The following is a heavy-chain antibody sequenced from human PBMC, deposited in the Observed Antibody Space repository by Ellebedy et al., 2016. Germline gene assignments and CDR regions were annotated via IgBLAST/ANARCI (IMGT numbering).Heavy chain of an antibody. CDR2: IFPGDSDT. CDR3: ATSLAVAGTPYFYYGMDV. J-gene: IGHJ6*02. D-gene: IGHD6-19*01. V-gene: IGHV5-51*01. CDR1: GYSFTRYW. Sequence: GESLKISCQGSGYSFTRYWIAWVRQMPGKGLEWMGIIFPGDSDTRYSPSFRGQVTISADKSTSTAYLQWSSLKASDTAMYYCATSLAVAGTPYFYYGMDVWGQGTTVTVSS.